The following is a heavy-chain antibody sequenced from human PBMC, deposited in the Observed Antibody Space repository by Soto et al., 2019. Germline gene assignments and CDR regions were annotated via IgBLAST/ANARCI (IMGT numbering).Heavy chain of an antibody. D-gene: IGHD2-15*01. CDR3: ARTRISGGSDRTTDY. Sequence: SGPTLVNPTKTLTLTFTFSVFSHSTSGLCVSWIRQPPGKALEWLARIDWDDDKLYSTSLKTRLTISKDTFRNQVVLTITNMDPVDTATYYCARTRISGGSDRTTDYWGQGTLVTVSS. CDR1: VFSHSTSGLC. V-gene: IGHV2-70*17. J-gene: IGHJ4*02. CDR2: IDWDDDK.